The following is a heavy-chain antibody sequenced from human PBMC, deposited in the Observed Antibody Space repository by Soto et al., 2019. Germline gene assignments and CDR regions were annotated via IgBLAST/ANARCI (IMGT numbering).Heavy chain of an antibody. D-gene: IGHD3-3*01. CDR2: IYWDDDK. CDR3: AHRVLRTVFGLVTTTAIYFDF. Sequence: QSTLNESGPTQVKPRQTLTLTCTFSGFSLTTSGVGVGWIRQSPGKATEWLALIYWDDDKRYSPSLKSRLTITKDTSKNQVVLTMADLDPADTATYYCAHRVLRTVFGLVTTTAIYFDFWGQGTPVAVSS. V-gene: IGHV2-5*02. J-gene: IGHJ4*02. CDR1: GFSLTTSGVG.